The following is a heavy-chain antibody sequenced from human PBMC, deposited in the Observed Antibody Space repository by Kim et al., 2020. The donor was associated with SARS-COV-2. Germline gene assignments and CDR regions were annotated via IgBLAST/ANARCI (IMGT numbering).Heavy chain of an antibody. CDR1: GYTFTSYA. D-gene: IGHD3-10*01. V-gene: IGHV7-4-1*02. CDR2: INTNTGNP. J-gene: IGHJ6*02. CDR3: ARRGWGGYYGSGGGMDV. Sequence: ASVKVSCKASGYTFTSYAMNWVRQAPGQGLEWMGWINTNTGNPTYAQGFTGRFVFSLDTSVSTAYLQISSLKAEDTAVYYCARRGWGGYYGSGGGMDVWGQGTTVTVSS.